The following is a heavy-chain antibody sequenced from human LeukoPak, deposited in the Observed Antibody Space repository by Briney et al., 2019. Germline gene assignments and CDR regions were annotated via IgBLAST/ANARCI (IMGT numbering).Heavy chain of an antibody. D-gene: IGHD2-21*02. V-gene: IGHV3-9*03. Sequence: PGGSLRLSCTASGFTFDDYAMNWVRQAPGKGLEWVSGISWNSGSIGYADSVKGRFTISRDNAKNSLYLQMNSLRAEDMALYYCAKDIVVVTAIPGDAFDIWGQGTMVTVSS. CDR1: GFTFDDYA. J-gene: IGHJ3*02. CDR3: AKDIVVVTAIPGDAFDI. CDR2: ISWNSGSI.